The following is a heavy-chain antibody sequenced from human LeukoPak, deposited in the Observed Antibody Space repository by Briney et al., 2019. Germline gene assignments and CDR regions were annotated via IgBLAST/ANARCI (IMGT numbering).Heavy chain of an antibody. CDR1: GFTVSSNY. CDR3: ARDVSVDYSNYYFDY. J-gene: IGHJ4*02. V-gene: IGHV3-66*02. Sequence: GGSLRLSCAASGFTVSSNYMSWVRQAPGKGLEWVSVIYSGGSTYYADSVKGRFTISRDNSKDTLYLQMNSLRAEDTAVYYCARDVSVDYSNYYFDYWGQGTLVTVSS. D-gene: IGHD4-11*01. CDR2: IYSGGST.